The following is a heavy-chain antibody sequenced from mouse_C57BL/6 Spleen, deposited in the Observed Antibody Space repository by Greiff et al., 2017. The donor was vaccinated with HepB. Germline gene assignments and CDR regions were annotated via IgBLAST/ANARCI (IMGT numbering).Heavy chain of an antibody. CDR1: GYTFTSYW. CDR3: ARHYYGSSPLFAY. V-gene: IGHV1-50*01. CDR2: IDPSDSYT. D-gene: IGHD1-1*01. J-gene: IGHJ3*01. Sequence: VQLQQSGAELVKPGASVKLSCKASGYTFTSYWMQWVKQRPGQGLEWIGEIDPSDSYTNYNQKFKGKAKLTVDTSSSTAYMQLSSLTSEDSAVYYCARHYYGSSPLFAYWGQGTLVTVSA.